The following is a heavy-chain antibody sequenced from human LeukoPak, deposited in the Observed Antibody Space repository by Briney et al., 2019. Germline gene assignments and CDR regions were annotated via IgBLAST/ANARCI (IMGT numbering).Heavy chain of an antibody. CDR1: GYTFTSYY. CDR3: ARSIYSSPRGGFDP. CDR2: INPTGGST. J-gene: IGHJ5*02. Sequence: ASVKVSCMASGYTFTSYYMHWVRQAPGQGLEWMGLINPTGGSTGYAQKFQGRVTMTRDMSTSTVYMALSSLRSEDTAVYYCARSIYSSPRGGFDPWGQGTLVTVSS. V-gene: IGHV1-46*01. D-gene: IGHD6-13*01.